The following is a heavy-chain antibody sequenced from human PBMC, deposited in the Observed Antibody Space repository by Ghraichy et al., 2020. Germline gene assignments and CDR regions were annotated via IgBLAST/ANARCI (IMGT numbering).Heavy chain of an antibody. J-gene: IGHJ6*03. V-gene: IGHV4-59*01. CDR3: ARERAYSSSWYVPDHGSGYMDV. CDR1: GGSISSYY. Sequence: SETLSLTCTVSGGSISSYYWSWIRQPPGKRLEWIGYIYYSGSTNYNPSLKSRVTISVDTSKNQFSLKLSSVTAADTAVYYCARERAYSSSWYVPDHGSGYMDVWGKGTTVTVSS. CDR2: IYYSGST. D-gene: IGHD6-13*01.